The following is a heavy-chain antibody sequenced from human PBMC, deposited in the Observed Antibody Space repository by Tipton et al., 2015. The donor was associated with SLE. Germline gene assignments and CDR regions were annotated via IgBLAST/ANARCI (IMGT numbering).Heavy chain of an antibody. D-gene: IGHD3-10*01. V-gene: IGHV4-4*07. CDR2: IYTSGAT. CDR1: GVSISSSY. CDR3: AKDFHAFGELGWYFDV. Sequence: TLSLTCNVSGVSISSSYWSWIRQPAGKGLEWIGRIYTSGATDDNPSLKSRVTLSLDTSKSQFSLRLSSVTAADTAVYHCAKDFHAFGELGWYFDVWGRGTLVTVSS. J-gene: IGHJ2*01.